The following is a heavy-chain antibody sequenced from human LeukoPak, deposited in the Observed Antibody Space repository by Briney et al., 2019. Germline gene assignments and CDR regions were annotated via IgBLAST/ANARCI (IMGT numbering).Heavy chain of an antibody. V-gene: IGHV3-33*03. J-gene: IGHJ4*02. D-gene: IGHD1-7*01. CDR2: ICYDASNK. Sequence: GRSLRLSCAASGFTFSRYGMHWVRQAPGKGLEWVALICYDASNKWYAESVKGRFTIPRDNSNNTLYLQIDSLRAEDTAVYYCARGNAGTTDYWGQGTLVTVSS. CDR3: ARGNAGTTDY. CDR1: GFTFSRYG.